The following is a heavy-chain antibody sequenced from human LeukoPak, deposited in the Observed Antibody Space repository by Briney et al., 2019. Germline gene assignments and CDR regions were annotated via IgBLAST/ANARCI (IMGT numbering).Heavy chain of an antibody. J-gene: IGHJ4*02. Sequence: GGSLRLSCAASGFTFSNYAMTWVRQAPGKGPEWVSVINGGGSYTAYADSVKGRFTISRDSSKNTLYLQMNSLRAEDTAIYYCAKRVTTVTTWAFDYWGQGTLVTVSP. CDR3: AKRVTTVTTWAFDY. CDR2: INGGGSYT. CDR1: GFTFSNYA. D-gene: IGHD4-17*01. V-gene: IGHV3-23*01.